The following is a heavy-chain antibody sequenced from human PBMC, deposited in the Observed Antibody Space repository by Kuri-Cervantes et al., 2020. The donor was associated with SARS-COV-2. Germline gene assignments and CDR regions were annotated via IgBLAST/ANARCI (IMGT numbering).Heavy chain of an antibody. V-gene: IGHV4-34*01. CDR2: VNHRGST. CDR1: GFLFSASA. CDR3: ARAYGFLRYIYYMDV. D-gene: IGHD4-17*01. J-gene: IGHJ6*03. Sequence: GSLRLSCEVSGFLFSASAIHWIRQSPGKGLEWIGEVNHRGSTNYNPSLKSRVTISVDTSSKQFSLHLGSVTAADTAVYYCARAYGFLRYIYYMDVWGRGTTVTVSS.